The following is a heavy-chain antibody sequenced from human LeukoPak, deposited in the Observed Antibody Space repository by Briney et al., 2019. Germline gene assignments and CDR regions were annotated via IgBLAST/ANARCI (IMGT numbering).Heavy chain of an antibody. CDR1: EFTFSSYN. CDR2: ISSFSSYI. CDR3: ASRNAVAGPTYYYYYYVDV. V-gene: IGHV3-21*01. Sequence: KPGGSLRLSCAASEFTFSSYNMNWVRQAPGKGLEWVSSISSFSSYIYYADSVKGRFTTSRDNATNSLYLQMNSLRAEDTAVYYCASRNAVAGPTYYYYYYVDVWGKGTTVTISS. J-gene: IGHJ6*03. D-gene: IGHD6-19*01.